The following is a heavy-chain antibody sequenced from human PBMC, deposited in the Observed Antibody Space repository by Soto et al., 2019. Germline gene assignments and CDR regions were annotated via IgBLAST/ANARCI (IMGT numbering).Heavy chain of an antibody. CDR2: SSGSGSGGST. CDR1: GFTFTNYA. V-gene: IGHV3-23*01. D-gene: IGHD4-4*01. CDR3: AKDRDDYRNDVFDY. Sequence: GGSLRLSCAASGFTFTNYAMTWVRQAPGKGLEWVSISSGSGSGGSTNYADSVKGRFTISRDNSKNTLYLQMNSLRVEDTAVYYCAKDRDDYRNDVFDYWGRGTLVTVSS. J-gene: IGHJ4*02.